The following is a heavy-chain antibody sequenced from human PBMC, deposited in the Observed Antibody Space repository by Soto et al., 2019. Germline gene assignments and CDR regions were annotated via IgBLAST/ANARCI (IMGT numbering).Heavy chain of an antibody. CDR3: ARVFPQLNWFDP. V-gene: IGHV4-30-4*01. D-gene: IGHD2-2*01. CDR1: GGSISSGDYY. CDR2: IYYSGST. Sequence: SETLSLTCTVSGGSISSGDYYRSWIRQPPGKGLEWIGYIYYSGSTYYNPSLKSRVTISVDTSKNQFSLKLSSVTAADTAVYYCARVFPQLNWFDPWGQGTLVTVSS. J-gene: IGHJ5*02.